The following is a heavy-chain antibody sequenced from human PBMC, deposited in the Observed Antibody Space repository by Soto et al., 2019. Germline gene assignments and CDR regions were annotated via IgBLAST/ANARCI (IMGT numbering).Heavy chain of an antibody. CDR1: GGTFSSYA. D-gene: IGHD2-8*01. CDR2: IIPIFGTT. Sequence: VASVKVSCKVSGGTFSSYAIRWVRQAPGQGLEWMGGIIPIFGTTNYAQKFQGRVTITADKSTSTAYVELSSLISEDTAVYYCARGARVMGYNANNYYGLDVWGQGTTVTVSS. J-gene: IGHJ6*02. V-gene: IGHV1-69*06. CDR3: ARGARVMGYNANNYYGLDV.